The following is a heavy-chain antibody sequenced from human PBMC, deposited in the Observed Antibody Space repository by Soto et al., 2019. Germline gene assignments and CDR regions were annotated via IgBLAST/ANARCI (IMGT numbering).Heavy chain of an antibody. CDR2: INHIGRT. CDR3: LIVTFSAMDV. Sequence: PSETLSLTCDMYGGSFSGYYWTWIRQPPGKGLEWIGEINHIGRTNYNPSLKSRVTIVLDTSKNQFSLKLTSVTAADTAVYYCLIVTFSAMDVWGHVTTVTVS. V-gene: IGHV4-34*01. D-gene: IGHD3-22*01. CDR1: GGSFSGYY. J-gene: IGHJ6*02.